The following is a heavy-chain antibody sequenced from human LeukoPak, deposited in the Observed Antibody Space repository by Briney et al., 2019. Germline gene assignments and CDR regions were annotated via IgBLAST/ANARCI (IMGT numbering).Heavy chain of an antibody. Sequence: PGGSLRLSCAASGFTLNNYAMSWVRQDPGKGLEWVSIINNSGGSTYYADSVKGRFTISRDLSKNTLYLQMNSLRAEDTALYYCARKYSGTNPFDYWGQGTLVTVSS. D-gene: IGHD1-26*01. J-gene: IGHJ4*02. V-gene: IGHV3-23*01. CDR1: GFTLNNYA. CDR2: INNSGGST. CDR3: ARKYSGTNPFDY.